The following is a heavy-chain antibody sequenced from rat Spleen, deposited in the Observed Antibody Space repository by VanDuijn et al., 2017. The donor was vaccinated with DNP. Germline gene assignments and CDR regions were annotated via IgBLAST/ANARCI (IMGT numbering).Heavy chain of an antibody. J-gene: IGHJ2*01. CDR2: ISSGGRDT. Sequence: EVQLVESGGGLVQPGRSLKLSCSASGFTFRNFGMAWVRQTPTKGLEWVASISSGGRDTFYRDSVKGRFTISRDNAKRTLYLQMNSLRSEDMATYYCVRWNSGHFDYWGQGVMVTVSS. CDR1: GFTFRNFG. CDR3: VRWNSGHFDY. D-gene: IGHD4-3*01. V-gene: IGHV5S13*01.